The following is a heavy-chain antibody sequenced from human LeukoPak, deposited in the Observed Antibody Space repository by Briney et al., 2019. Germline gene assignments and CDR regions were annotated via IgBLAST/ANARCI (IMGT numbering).Heavy chain of an antibody. V-gene: IGHV4-39*01. D-gene: IGHD1-26*01. J-gene: IGHJ4*02. CDR3: ARLGRDGELLGFDY. Sequence: ASETLSLTCTVSGGSFSSSSYYWGWIRQPPGKGLEWIGSIYYSGSTYYNPSLKSRVTISVDTSKNQFSLKLSSVTAADTAVYYCARLGRDGELLGFDYWGQGTLVTVSS. CDR2: IYYSGST. CDR1: GGSFSSSSYY.